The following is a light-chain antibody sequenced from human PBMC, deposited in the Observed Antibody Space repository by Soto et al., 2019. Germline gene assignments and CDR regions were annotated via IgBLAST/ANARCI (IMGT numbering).Light chain of an antibody. V-gene: IGLV1-44*01. J-gene: IGLJ2*01. CDR2: SHN. CDR1: SSNIGSNT. Sequence: QLVLTQPPSASGTPGQRVTISCSGSSSNIGSNTVNWYQQLPGTAPKLLMYSHNQRPSGVPDRFSGSKSGTSASLAISGLQSDDEADYYCTAWDDRLNILLFGGWTKVTVL. CDR3: TAWDDRLNILL.